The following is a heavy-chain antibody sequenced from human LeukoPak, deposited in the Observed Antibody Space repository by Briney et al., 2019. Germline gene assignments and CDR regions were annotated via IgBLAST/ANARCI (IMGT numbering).Heavy chain of an antibody. D-gene: IGHD3-22*01. V-gene: IGHV4-59*01. CDR2: ISYSGDT. CDR3: AREGEIYYDSSGYYTVYFDY. Sequence: KTSETLSLTCSVSDDSISIYYWSWIRQPPGEGLEWIGYISYSGDTNYSPSLRSRVTISLYTSKNQFSLKLTSVTAADTAIYYCAREGEIYYDSSGYYTVYFDYWGRGTLVTVSS. CDR1: DDSISIYY. J-gene: IGHJ4*02.